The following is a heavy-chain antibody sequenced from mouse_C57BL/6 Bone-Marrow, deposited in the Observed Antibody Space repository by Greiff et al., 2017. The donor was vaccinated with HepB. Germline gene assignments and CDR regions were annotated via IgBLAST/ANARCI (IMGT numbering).Heavy chain of an antibody. CDR3: ARSSYYSNLSWFAY. CDR2: IYPGDGDT. CDR1: GYAFSSSW. V-gene: IGHV1-82*01. D-gene: IGHD2-5*01. Sequence: QVQLKQSGPELVKPGASVKISCKASGYAFSSSWMNWVKQRPGKGLEWIGRIYPGDGDTNYNGKFKGKATLTADKSSSTAYMQLSSLTSEDSAVYFCARSSYYSNLSWFAYWGQGTLVTVSA. J-gene: IGHJ3*01.